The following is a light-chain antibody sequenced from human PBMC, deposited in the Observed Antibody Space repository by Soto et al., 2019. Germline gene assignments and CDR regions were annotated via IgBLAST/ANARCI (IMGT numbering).Light chain of an antibody. J-gene: IGLJ1*01. V-gene: IGLV2-14*01. Sequence: QSALTQPASVSGSPGQSITISCTGTSSDVGGYNFVSWYQQHPGKAPKLMIYEVNNRPSGVSSRFSGSKSGNTASLTISGLQAEDEADYYCSSYTSSDTLYVFGSGTKLTVL. CDR3: SSYTSSDTLYV. CDR2: EVN. CDR1: SSDVGGYNF.